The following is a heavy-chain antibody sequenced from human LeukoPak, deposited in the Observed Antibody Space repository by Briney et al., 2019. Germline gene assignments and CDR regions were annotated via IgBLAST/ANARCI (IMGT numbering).Heavy chain of an antibody. Sequence: SETLSLTCSVSGASISSGSNYWGWIRQPPGKTLEWIGSIYSSGSTYYNPSLKSRVIIIIDTPKNQLSLKVTSVTASDTAVYYCARGFHGTGSFDSWGQGILVTVSS. V-gene: IGHV4-39*07. CDR3: ARGFHGTGSFDS. J-gene: IGHJ4*02. CDR2: IYSSGST. D-gene: IGHD3-10*01. CDR1: GASISSGSNY.